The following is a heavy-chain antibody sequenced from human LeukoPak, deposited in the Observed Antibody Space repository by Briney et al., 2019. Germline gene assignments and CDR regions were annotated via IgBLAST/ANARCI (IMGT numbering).Heavy chain of an antibody. CDR1: GDSVSSNSAA. J-gene: IGHJ3*02. V-gene: IGHV6-1*01. CDR2: TYYRSKWYN. Sequence: SQTLSLTFAISGDSVSSNSAAWNWIRQSPSRGLEWLGRTYYRSKWYNDYAVSVKSRITINPDTSKNQFSLQLNSVTPEDTAVYYCARDLTLLNSGDDWEFSGFDIWGQGTMVTVSS. D-gene: IGHD5-12*01. CDR3: ARDLTLLNSGDDWEFSGFDI.